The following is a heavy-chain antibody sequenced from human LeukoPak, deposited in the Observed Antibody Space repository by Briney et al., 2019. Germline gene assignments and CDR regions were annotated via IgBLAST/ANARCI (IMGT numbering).Heavy chain of an antibody. CDR1: GGTFSSYA. CDR2: IIPIFGTA. V-gene: IGHV1-69*01. Sequence: GASVKVSCKASGGTFSSYAISWVRRAPGQGLEWMGGIIPIFGTANYAQEFQGRVTITADESTSTAYMELSSLRSEDTAVYYCARVESVDTAMATSYYFDYWGQGTLVTVSS. J-gene: IGHJ4*02. CDR3: ARVESVDTAMATSYYFDY. D-gene: IGHD5-18*01.